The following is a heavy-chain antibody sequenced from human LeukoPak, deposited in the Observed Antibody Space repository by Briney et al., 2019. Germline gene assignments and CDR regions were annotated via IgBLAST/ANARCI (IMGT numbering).Heavy chain of an antibody. D-gene: IGHD2-15*01. V-gene: IGHV4-61*02. CDR1: GGSISSGSYY. J-gene: IGHJ4*02. Sequence: PSQTLSLTCTVSGGSISSGSYYWSWIRQPAGKGLEWIGRIYTSGSTNYNPSLKSRVTISVDTSKNQFSLKLSSVTAADTAVYYCARERVAATNGFDDWDQGTLVTVSS. CDR3: ARERVAATNGFDD. CDR2: IYTSGST.